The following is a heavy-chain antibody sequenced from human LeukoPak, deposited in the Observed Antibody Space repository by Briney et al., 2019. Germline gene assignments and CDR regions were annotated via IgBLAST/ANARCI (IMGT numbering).Heavy chain of an antibody. J-gene: IGHJ3*02. CDR1: GYSISSGYY. CDR2: IYHSGST. Sequence: SETLSLTCTVSGYSISSGYYWGWIRQPPGKGLEWIGSIYHSGSTYYNPSLKSRVTISVDTSKNQFSLKLSSVTAADTAVYYCAREEGIVVVNDAFDIWGQGTMVTVSS. V-gene: IGHV4-38-2*02. D-gene: IGHD3-22*01. CDR3: AREEGIVVVNDAFDI.